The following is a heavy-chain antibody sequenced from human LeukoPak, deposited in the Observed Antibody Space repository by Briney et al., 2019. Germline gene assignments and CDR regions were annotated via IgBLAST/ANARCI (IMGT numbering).Heavy chain of an antibody. CDR3: ARDPTDSSGYPPYYFDY. D-gene: IGHD3-22*01. CDR1: GGSISSGDHY. V-gene: IGHV4-30-4*01. CDR2: IYYSGST. J-gene: IGHJ4*02. Sequence: PSETLSLTCTVSGGSISSGDHYWSWIRQPPGKGLEWIEHIYYSGSTYYNPSLKSRVTISVDTSKNQFSLKLSSVTAADTAVYYCARDPTDSSGYPPYYFDYWGQGTLVTVSS.